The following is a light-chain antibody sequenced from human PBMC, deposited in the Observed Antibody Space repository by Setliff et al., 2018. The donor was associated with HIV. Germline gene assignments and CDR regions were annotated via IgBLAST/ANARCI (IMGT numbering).Light chain of an antibody. CDR2: SNN. Sequence: QSVLTQAPSASGTPGQRVTISCSGSNSNIGSNSVDWYQQLPGTAPKLLIYSNNQRPSGVPDRFSGSKAGTSASLVISGLQSEDEADYYCAAWDDSLNVIFGGGTKVTVL. V-gene: IGLV1-44*01. CDR3: AAWDDSLNVI. J-gene: IGLJ2*01. CDR1: NSNIGSNS.